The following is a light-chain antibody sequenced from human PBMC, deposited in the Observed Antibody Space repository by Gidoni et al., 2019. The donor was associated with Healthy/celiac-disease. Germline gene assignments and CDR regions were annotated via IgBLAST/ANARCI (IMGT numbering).Light chain of an antibody. J-gene: IGLJ2*01. CDR3: QSADSSGIV. Sequence: SYELTQPPSVSVSPGQTARITCSGDALPKQYACWYQQKPGQAPVLVIYKDSERPSGIPERFSGSSSGTTVTLTISGVQAEDEADYYCQSADSSGIVFGGGTKLTVL. CDR2: KDS. CDR1: ALPKQY. V-gene: IGLV3-25*02.